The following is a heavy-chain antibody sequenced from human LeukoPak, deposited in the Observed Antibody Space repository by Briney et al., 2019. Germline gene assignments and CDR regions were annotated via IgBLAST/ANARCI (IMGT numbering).Heavy chain of an antibody. V-gene: IGHV3-49*04. J-gene: IGHJ4*02. D-gene: IGHD2-2*01. CDR1: GFTFGDYA. Sequence: PGRSLRLSCSTSGFTFGDYAMSWVRQAPGKGLEWVGFIQAKAYGGATKYAASVNGRFSISRDDSQSIANLLMNDLKTEDTAVYYCTRAPHPRCSSSGCYLDYWGQGTLVTVSS. CDR3: TRAPHPRCSSSGCYLDY. CDR2: IQAKAYGGAT.